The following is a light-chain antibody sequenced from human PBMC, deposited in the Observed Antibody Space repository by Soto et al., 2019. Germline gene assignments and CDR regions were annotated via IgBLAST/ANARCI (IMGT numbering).Light chain of an antibody. J-gene: IGKJ1*01. CDR3: QQYNSYSTWT. CDR1: QSISSW. CDR2: KAS. V-gene: IGKV1-5*03. Sequence: EIQMTQSPSTLSASVGDRVTITCRASQSISSWLAWYQQKPGKAPKVLIYKASTLETGVPSRFSGSGSGTEFTLTIRVMQPDDFATYYCQQYNSYSTWTFGQGTKVEIK.